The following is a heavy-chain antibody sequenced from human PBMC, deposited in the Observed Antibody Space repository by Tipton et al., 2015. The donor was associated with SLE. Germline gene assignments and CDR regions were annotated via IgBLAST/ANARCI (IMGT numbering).Heavy chain of an antibody. CDR1: GGSISSYY. D-gene: IGHD6-6*01. J-gene: IGHJ4*02. CDR2: IYYSGST. V-gene: IGHV4-59*08. CDR3: ARHFGSSDYFDY. Sequence: TLSLTCTVSGGSISSYYWSWIRQPPGKGLEWIGYIYYSGSTNYNASLKSRVTISVDTSKNQFSLKLSSVTAADTAVYYCARHFGSSDYFDYWGQGTLVTVSS.